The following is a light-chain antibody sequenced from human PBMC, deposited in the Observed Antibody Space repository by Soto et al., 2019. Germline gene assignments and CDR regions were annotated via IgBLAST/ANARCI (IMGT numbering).Light chain of an antibody. CDR2: WAS. Sequence: IVMTQSPDFLSVSLGERATINCRANQSVLFISNNKNFLAWYQHKPGQPPKLFLNWASTRESGVPDRFSGSGTGTDFTLPISSLHAEDVAVYYCQQFFHTPTFGQGTKVDIK. CDR3: QQFFHTPT. J-gene: IGKJ1*01. V-gene: IGKV4-1*01. CDR1: QSVLFISNNKNF.